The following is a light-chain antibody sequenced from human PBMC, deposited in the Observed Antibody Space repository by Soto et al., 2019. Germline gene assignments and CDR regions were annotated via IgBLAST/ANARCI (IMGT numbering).Light chain of an antibody. CDR3: QQYGSSPTT. J-gene: IGKJ1*01. V-gene: IGKV3-20*01. CDR2: RAH. CDR1: QSVASSY. Sequence: WSPSPGTRTLSPGEDATLSYRASQSVASSYLPCWHQKPGQDPRLLIYRAHSRATGIPDRFGGSGSGTNFTRTISRLEPEEFAVYFCQQYGSSPTTSAQATKVDI.